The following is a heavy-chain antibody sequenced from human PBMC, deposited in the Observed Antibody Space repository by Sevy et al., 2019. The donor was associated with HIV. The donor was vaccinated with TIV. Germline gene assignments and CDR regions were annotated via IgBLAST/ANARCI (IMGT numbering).Heavy chain of an antibody. Sequence: ASVKVSCKASGYRFTSYAMNWVRQAPGQGLEWMGWNNANPGKPTYAQGFTGRFVFSFDTSVNTAYLQISSLKAEDTAVYDCAKGRPGSGYAGAAAGDWGQGTRVTVSS. J-gene: IGHJ4*02. CDR1: GYRFTSYA. CDR2: NNANPGKP. D-gene: IGHD5-12*01. CDR3: AKGRPGSGYAGAAAGD. V-gene: IGHV7-4-1*02.